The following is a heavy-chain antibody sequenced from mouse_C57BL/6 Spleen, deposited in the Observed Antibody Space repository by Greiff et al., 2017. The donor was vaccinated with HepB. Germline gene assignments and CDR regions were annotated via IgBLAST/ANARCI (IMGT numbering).Heavy chain of an antibody. V-gene: IGHV3-5*01. J-gene: IGHJ2*01. CDR3: ARIYYDYDGGNYFDY. Sequence: EVKVVESGPGLVKPSQTVFLTCTVTGISITTGNYRWSWIRQFPGNKLEWIGYIYYSGTITYNPSLTSRTTITRDTPKNQFFLEMNSLTAEDTATYYCARIYYDYDGGNYFDYWGQGTTLTVSS. CDR1: GISITTGNYR. CDR2: IYYSGTI. D-gene: IGHD2-4*01.